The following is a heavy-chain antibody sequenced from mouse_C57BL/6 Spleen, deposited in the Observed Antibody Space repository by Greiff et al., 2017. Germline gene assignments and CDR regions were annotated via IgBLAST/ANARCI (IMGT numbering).Heavy chain of an antibody. J-gene: IGHJ1*03. Sequence: EVQLQQSGAELVRPGASVKLSCTASGFNIKDDYMHWVKQRPEQGLQWIGWIDPENGDTEYASKFQGKATITADTSSNTAYLQLSSLTSEDTAVYYCTRTIDHDGYFDVWGTGTTVTVSS. V-gene: IGHV14-4*01. D-gene: IGHD2-4*01. CDR2: IDPENGDT. CDR1: GFNIKDDY. CDR3: TRTIDHDGYFDV.